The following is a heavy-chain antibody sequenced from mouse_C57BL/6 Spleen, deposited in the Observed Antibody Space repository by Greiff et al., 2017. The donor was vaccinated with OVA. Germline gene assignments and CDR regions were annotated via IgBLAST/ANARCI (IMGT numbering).Heavy chain of an antibody. Sequence: QVQLQQSGPELVKPGASVKISCKASGYSFTSYYIHWVKQRPGQGLEWIGWIYPGSGNTKYNEKFKGKATLTADTSSSTAYMQLSSLTSEDAAVYYCASLYYDYFDYGGQGTTLTVSS. V-gene: IGHV1-66*01. J-gene: IGHJ2*01. CDR1: GYSFTSYY. CDR2: IYPGSGNT. CDR3: ASLYYDYFDY. D-gene: IGHD2-4*01.